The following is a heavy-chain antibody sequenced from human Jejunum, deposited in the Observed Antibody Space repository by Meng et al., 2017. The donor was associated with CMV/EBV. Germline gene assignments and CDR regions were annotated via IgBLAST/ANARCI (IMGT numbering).Heavy chain of an antibody. CDR1: TVSAER. J-gene: IGHJ4*02. Sequence: TVSAERRKWGRQAPGKGLEWVSSISRTVGLTYYAGSVKGRFTISRDNGKSSVFLQMDSLRVEDTAVYYCARDPDYSTDWYGGGDFWGQGVLVTVSS. V-gene: IGHV3-21*06. D-gene: IGHD4-11*01. CDR3: ARDPDYSTDWYGGGDF. CDR2: ISRTVGLT.